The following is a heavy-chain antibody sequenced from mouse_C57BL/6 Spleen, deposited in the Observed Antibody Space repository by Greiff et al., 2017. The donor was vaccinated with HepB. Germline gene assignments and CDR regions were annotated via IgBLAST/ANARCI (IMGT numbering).Heavy chain of an antibody. CDR1: GFSLTSYG. V-gene: IGHV2-2*01. D-gene: IGHD2-4*01. CDR3: ARKGGDDYSYYAMDY. Sequence: VQRVESGPGLVQPSQSLSITCTVSGFSLTSYGVHWVRQSPGKGLEWLGVIWSGGSTDYNAAFISRLSISKDNSKSQVFFKMNSLQADDTAIYYCARKGGDDYSYYAMDYWGQGTSVTVSS. J-gene: IGHJ4*01. CDR2: IWSGGST.